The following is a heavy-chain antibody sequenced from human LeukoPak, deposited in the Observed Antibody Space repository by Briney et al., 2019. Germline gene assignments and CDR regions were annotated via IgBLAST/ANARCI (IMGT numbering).Heavy chain of an antibody. Sequence: GGSLRLSCAASGFTFRNYWMNWVRQAPGKGLGWVSFISSSGNTIYYADSVKGRFTISRDNSRNTLYLQMNSLRAEDTAVYYCARGLGRELDGAFDIWGQGTMVTVSS. CDR1: GFTFRNYW. J-gene: IGHJ3*02. V-gene: IGHV3-48*01. CDR2: ISSSGNTI. CDR3: ARGLGRELDGAFDI. D-gene: IGHD3-10*01.